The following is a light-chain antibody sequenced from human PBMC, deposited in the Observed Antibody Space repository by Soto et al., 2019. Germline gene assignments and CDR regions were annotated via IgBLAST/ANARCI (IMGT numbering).Light chain of an antibody. J-gene: IGKJ1*01. V-gene: IGKV3D-20*02. Sequence: EIVLTQSPGTLSLSPGERATLSCRASQSVSSNYLAWYQQKPGLAPRLLIYDASRRATGIPDRFSGSGSGTDFTLTINSLAPEDFAIYYCHQRQSWPRTFGQGTKVDIK. CDR2: DAS. CDR3: HQRQSWPRT. CDR1: QSVSSNY.